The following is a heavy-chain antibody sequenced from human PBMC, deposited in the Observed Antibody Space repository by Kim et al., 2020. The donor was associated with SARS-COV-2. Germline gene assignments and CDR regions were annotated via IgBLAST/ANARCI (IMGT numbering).Heavy chain of an antibody. CDR1: GFTFSNYW. D-gene: IGHD3-3*01. Sequence: GGSLRLSCAASGFTFSNYWMHWVRQAPGKGLVWVSRIKYDGSTTIYADSVKGRFTISRDNAKNTLYLQMNSLRVEDTAVYYCTRDLAWLLFDYWGQGTLVTVSS. J-gene: IGHJ4*02. V-gene: IGHV3-74*01. CDR3: TRDLAWLLFDY. CDR2: IKYDGSTT.